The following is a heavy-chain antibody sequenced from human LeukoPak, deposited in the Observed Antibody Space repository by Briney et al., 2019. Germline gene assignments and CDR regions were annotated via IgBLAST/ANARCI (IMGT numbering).Heavy chain of an antibody. CDR3: AKASWFGELLTHFDY. Sequence: GGSLRLSCAASGFTFSSYGMHWVRQAPGKGLEWVAFIRYDGSNKYYADSVKGRFTISRDNSKNTLYLQMNSLRAEDTAVYYCAKASWFGELLTHFDYWGQGTLVTVSS. D-gene: IGHD3-10*01. CDR1: GFTFSSYG. J-gene: IGHJ4*02. V-gene: IGHV3-30*02. CDR2: IRYDGSNK.